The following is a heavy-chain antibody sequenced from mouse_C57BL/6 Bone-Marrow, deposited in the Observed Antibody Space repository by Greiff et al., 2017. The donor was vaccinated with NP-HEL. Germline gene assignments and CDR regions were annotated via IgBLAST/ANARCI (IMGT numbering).Heavy chain of an antibody. CDR2: IRSKSNNYAT. CDR1: GFSFNTYA. Sequence: EVKLMESGGGLVQPKGSLKLSCAASGFSFNTYAMNWVRQAPGKGLEWVARIRSKSNNYATYYADSVKDRFTISRDDSESMLYLQMNNLKTEDTAMYYCVRQDYDHYYFDYWGQGTTLTVSS. CDR3: VRQDYDHYYFDY. D-gene: IGHD2-4*01. J-gene: IGHJ2*01. V-gene: IGHV10-1*01.